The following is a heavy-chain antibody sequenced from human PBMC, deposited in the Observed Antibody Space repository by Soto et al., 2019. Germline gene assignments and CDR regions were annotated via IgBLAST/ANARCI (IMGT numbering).Heavy chain of an antibody. J-gene: IGHJ1*01. CDR1: GGSISSGGYY. D-gene: IGHD1-1*01. Sequence: QVQLQESGPGLVKPSQTLSLTCTVSGGSISSGGYYWSWIRQHPGKGLEWIGYIYYSGSTYYNPSPNSRLTISVDTSKNQFSLKLSSVTPAATAVYYCARGYNLDAEYFQHWGQGTLVTVSS. CDR3: ARGYNLDAEYFQH. CDR2: IYYSGST. V-gene: IGHV4-31*03.